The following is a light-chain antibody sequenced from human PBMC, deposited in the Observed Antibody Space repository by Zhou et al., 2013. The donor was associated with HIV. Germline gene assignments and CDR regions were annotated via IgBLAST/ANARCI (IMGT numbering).Light chain of an antibody. CDR3: QQYNSYSGA. J-gene: IGKJ1*01. CDR1: QNVGPW. Sequence: DIQVTQSPSSLSASVGDRVTITCRASQNVGPWLAWYQHKPGKAPHLLIHRASTLESGVPSRFSGSGSGTDFTLTISSLQPDDFATYYCQQYNSYSGAFGQGTKVEFK. V-gene: IGKV1-5*03. CDR2: RAS.